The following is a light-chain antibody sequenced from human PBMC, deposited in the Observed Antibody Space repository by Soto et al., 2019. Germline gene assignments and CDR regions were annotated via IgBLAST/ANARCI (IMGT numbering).Light chain of an antibody. CDR1: QDISNY. CDR2: DAS. V-gene: IGKV1-33*01. Sequence: DIQMTQSPSSLSASVGDRVTITCQASQDISNYLNWYQQKPGKAPKLLIYDASNLQTGVPSRFSGSGACTSVTFSISSLQPEDIATSYCQQYDNISPITFGQGTRLEIK. J-gene: IGKJ5*01. CDR3: QQYDNISPIT.